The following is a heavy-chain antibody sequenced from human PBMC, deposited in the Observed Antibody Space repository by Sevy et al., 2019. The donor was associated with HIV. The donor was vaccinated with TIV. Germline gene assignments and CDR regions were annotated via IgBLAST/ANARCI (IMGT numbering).Heavy chain of an antibody. CDR2: ISGISTYT. V-gene: IGHV3-11*06. CDR1: GFTFSDYH. Sequence: GGSLRLSCAASGFTFSDYHLNWIRQAPGKGLVWVSYISGISTYTNYADSVKGRFTISRDNAKNSLFLQMNSLRAEDTAVYYCARDETWDAFDIWGQGTMVTVSS. CDR3: ARDETWDAFDI. J-gene: IGHJ3*02.